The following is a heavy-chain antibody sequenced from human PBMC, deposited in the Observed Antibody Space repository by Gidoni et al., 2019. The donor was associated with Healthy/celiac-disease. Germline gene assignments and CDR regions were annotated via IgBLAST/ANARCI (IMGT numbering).Heavy chain of an antibody. CDR1: GGSISSSRSY. CDR2: IYSSGST. Sequence: QLQLQESGPGLVKPSETLSLTCTVSGGSISSSRSYWGWSRQPPGKGLEWIGSIYSSGSTYYNPSLKSRVTISVDTSKNQFSLKLSSVTAADTAVYYCARGKRSYYYDSSGLNWFDPWGQGTLVTVSS. V-gene: IGHV4-39*01. D-gene: IGHD3-22*01. CDR3: ARGKRSYYYDSSGLNWFDP. J-gene: IGHJ5*02.